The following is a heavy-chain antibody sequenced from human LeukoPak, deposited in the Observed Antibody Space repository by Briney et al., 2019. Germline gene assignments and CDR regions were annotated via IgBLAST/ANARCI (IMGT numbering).Heavy chain of an antibody. J-gene: IGHJ5*02. Sequence: SVKVSCKVSGGTFSSYAISWVRQAPGQGLEWMGRIIPIFGTANYAQKFQGRVTITTDESTSTAYMELSSLRSEDTAVYYCARDGQLVRGNWFDPWGQGTLVTVSS. CDR2: IIPIFGTA. D-gene: IGHD6-13*01. CDR3: ARDGQLVRGNWFDP. CDR1: GGTFSSYA. V-gene: IGHV1-69*05.